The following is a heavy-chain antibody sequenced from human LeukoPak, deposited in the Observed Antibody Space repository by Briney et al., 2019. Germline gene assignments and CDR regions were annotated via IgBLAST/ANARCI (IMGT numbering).Heavy chain of an antibody. D-gene: IGHD2-15*01. J-gene: IGHJ6*02. CDR2: ISSSSSTI. CDR1: GFTFSSYS. V-gene: IGHV3-48*04. Sequence: GGSLRLSCAASGFTFSSYSMNWVRQAPGKELEWVSYISSSSSTIYYADSVKGRFTISRDNAKNSLYLQMNSLRAEDTAVYYCAKDVVVVAATPDYYGMDVWGQGTTVTVSS. CDR3: AKDVVVVAATPDYYGMDV.